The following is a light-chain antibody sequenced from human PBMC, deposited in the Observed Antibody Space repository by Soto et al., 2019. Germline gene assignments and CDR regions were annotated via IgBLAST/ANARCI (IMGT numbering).Light chain of an antibody. J-gene: IGKJ4*02. CDR1: QDINNC. V-gene: IGKV1-33*01. CDR3: QQCHILHT. Sequence: DIQMTQSPSSLSASVGDRVTITCQASQDINNCLNWYQQKPAKAPKLLTYDASNFVTGVPSRFSGSGSVTGLTVTISSLQPEDFAAYYCQQCHILHTVGGGTKVDMK. CDR2: DAS.